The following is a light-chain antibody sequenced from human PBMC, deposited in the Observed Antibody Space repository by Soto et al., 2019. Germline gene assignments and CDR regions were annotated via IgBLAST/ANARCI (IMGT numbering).Light chain of an antibody. CDR2: SNN. CDR3: AAWDXSLXGSYX. Sequence: QSVLTQPPSASGTPGQRVTISCSGSSSNIGSNTVNWYQQLPGTAPKLLIYSNNQRPSGVPDRFSGSKSGTSASLAISGLQSEDEADYYCAAWDXSLXGSYXFGTGTKLTVL. J-gene: IGLJ1*01. CDR1: SSNIGSNT. V-gene: IGLV1-44*01.